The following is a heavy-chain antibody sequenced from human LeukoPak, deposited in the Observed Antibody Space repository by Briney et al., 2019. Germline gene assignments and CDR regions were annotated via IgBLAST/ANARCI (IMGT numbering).Heavy chain of an antibody. J-gene: IGHJ4*02. Sequence: GGSLRLSCAASGFTFGDYAMSWVRQAPGKGLEWVGFIRSKAYGGTTEYAASVKGRFTISRDDSKSIAYLQMNSLKTEDTAVYYCTRDRLFCSSTSCYGGWDGDDYWGQGTLVTVSS. CDR1: GFTFGDYA. V-gene: IGHV3-49*04. CDR3: TRDRLFCSSTSCYGGWDGDDY. CDR2: IRSKAYGGTT. D-gene: IGHD2-2*01.